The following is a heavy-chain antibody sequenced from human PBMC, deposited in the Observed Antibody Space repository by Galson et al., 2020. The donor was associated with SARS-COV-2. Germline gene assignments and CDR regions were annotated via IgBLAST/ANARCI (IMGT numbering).Heavy chain of an antibody. Sequence: GGSLRLSCAVSGFTFSNHWMHWVRQAPGKGLVWVSRIYSEGSSTSYADSVKGRFTISGDNGKNTLYLQMNSLRAEDTAVYYCARGDMGNDYFDYWGQGTLVTVSS. CDR1: GFTFSNHW. D-gene: IGHD7-27*01. V-gene: IGHV3-74*01. J-gene: IGHJ4*02. CDR3: ARGDMGNDYFDY. CDR2: IYSEGSST.